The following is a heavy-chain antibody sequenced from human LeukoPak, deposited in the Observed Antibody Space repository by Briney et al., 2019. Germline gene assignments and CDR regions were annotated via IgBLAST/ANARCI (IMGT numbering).Heavy chain of an antibody. Sequence: GGSLRLSCTASGFTFTSYHINWVRQAPGKGLEWVATIRYDGGQTMYLDSVRGRFTISRDNARRSLYLQMNSLRVEDTAVYYCARYNDIAVGDSFDVWGQGTKVTVSS. J-gene: IGHJ3*01. CDR2: IRYDGGQT. CDR1: GFTFTSYH. CDR3: ARYNDIAVGDSFDV. D-gene: IGHD2-15*01. V-gene: IGHV3-7*01.